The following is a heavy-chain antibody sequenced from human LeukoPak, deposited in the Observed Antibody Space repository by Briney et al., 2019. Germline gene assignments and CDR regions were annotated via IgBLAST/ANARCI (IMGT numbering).Heavy chain of an antibody. J-gene: IGHJ3*02. CDR1: GFTFSTYN. V-gene: IGHV3-21*06. Sequence: GGSLRLSCAASGFTFSTYNMNWVRQAPGKGLEWVSSISSGSTYTYYADSVKGRFTTSSDNAKNSLYLEMNSLRAEDTAVYYCARDAFYSYDSSNWYPGALNIWGQGTMVTVSS. D-gene: IGHD6-13*01. CDR2: ISSGSTYT. CDR3: ARDAFYSYDSSNWYPGALNI.